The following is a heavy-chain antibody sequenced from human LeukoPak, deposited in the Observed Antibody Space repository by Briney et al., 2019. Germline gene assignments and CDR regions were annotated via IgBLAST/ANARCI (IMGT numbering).Heavy chain of an antibody. CDR3: ARRVAVARRDAFDI. D-gene: IGHD6-19*01. CDR1: GFTFSSYA. V-gene: IGHV3-23*01. CDR2: ISGSGVST. J-gene: IGHJ3*02. Sequence: GGSLRLSCAASGFTFSSYAMSWVRQAPGKGLEVVSAISGSGVSTYYADSVKGRFTISRDNSKNTLYLQMNSLRAEDTAVYYCARRVAVARRDAFDIWGQGTMVTVSS.